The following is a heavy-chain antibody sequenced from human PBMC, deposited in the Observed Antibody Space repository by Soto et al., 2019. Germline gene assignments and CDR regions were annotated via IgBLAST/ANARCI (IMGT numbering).Heavy chain of an antibody. CDR2: ISAYNGNT. J-gene: IGHJ4*02. CDR1: GYTFTSYG. Sequence: ASVKVSCTASGYTFTSYGISWVRQAPGQGLEWMGWISAYNGNTNYAQKLQGRVTMTRDTSTSTVYMELSSLRSEDTAVYYCARVYCSGGSCYSIDYWGQGTLVTVSS. D-gene: IGHD2-15*01. CDR3: ARVYCSGGSCYSIDY. V-gene: IGHV1-18*01.